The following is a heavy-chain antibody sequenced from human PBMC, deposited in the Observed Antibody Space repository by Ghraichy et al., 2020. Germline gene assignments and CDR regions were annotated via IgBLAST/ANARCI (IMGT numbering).Heavy chain of an antibody. V-gene: IGHV1-2*02. CDR1: GYTFTGYY. CDR2: INPNTGGA. D-gene: IGHD4-23*01. CDR3: ARDWGLHAGSSPAHP. J-gene: IGHJ5*02. Sequence: ASVKVSCKASGYTFTGYYMHWVRQAPGQGLEWMGWINPNTGGANYAQKFQGRVTMTRDTSITTAYMELNSLRSDDTAVYYCARDWGLHAGSSPAHPWGQGTLVTVSS.